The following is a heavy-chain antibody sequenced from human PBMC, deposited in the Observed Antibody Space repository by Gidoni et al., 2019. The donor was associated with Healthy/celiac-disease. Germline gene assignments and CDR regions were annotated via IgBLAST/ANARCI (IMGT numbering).Heavy chain of an antibody. V-gene: IGHV4-59*01. J-gene: IGHJ4*02. Sequence: QVQLQESGPGLVKPSETLSLTCTVSGGYISSYYWSWIRQPPGKGLEWIGYIYYSGSTNYNPSLKSRVTISVDTSKNQFSLKLSSVTAADTAVYYCAAHDILTGYYDYWGQGTLVTVSS. CDR2: IYYSGST. D-gene: IGHD3-9*01. CDR1: GGYISSYY. CDR3: AAHDILTGYYDY.